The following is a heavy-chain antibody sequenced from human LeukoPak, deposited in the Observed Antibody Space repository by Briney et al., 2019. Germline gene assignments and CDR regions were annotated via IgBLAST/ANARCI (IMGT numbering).Heavy chain of an antibody. Sequence: GGSLRLSCAASGFTFSSYSMNWVRQAPGKGLEWVSSISSSSSYIYYADSVKGRFTISRDNAKNSPYLQMNSLRAEDTAVYYCARGIVVTIPEVDYWGQGTLVTVSS. CDR3: ARGIVVTIPEVDY. CDR1: GFTFSSYS. CDR2: ISSSSSYI. J-gene: IGHJ4*02. V-gene: IGHV3-21*01. D-gene: IGHD2-2*02.